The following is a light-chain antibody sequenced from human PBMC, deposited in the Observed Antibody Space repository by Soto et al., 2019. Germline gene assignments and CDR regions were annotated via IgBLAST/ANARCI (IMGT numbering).Light chain of an antibody. CDR2: WAS. CDR3: QQYYSTPYT. V-gene: IGKV4-1*01. Sequence: DIVMTQSPDSLAVSLGERATINCKSSQSVLYSSNNKNYLAWYQQKPGQPPKLLIYWASTRESGVPGRFNGSGSETDFTLSISSLQTADVAVYYCQQYYSTPYTFGQGTKLELK. CDR1: QSVLYSSNNKNY. J-gene: IGKJ2*01.